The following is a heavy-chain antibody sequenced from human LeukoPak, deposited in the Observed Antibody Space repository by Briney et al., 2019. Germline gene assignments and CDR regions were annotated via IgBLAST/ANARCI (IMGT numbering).Heavy chain of an antibody. V-gene: IGHV1-2*02. J-gene: IGHJ4*02. CDR3: ARPRISSGYIYAYLY. Sequence: ASVSVSCKASGYTFTAYYMHWVRQAPGQGLEGMGWINPNTGDTNYAQTFQGRVTMTRDTSINTAYMELSRLRSDDTAVYYCARPRISSGYIYAYLYWGQGTLVTVSS. CDR2: INPNTGDT. CDR1: GYTFTAYY. D-gene: IGHD5-18*01.